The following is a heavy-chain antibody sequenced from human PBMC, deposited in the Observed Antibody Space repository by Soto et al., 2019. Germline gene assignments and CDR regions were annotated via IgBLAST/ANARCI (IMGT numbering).Heavy chain of an antibody. CDR2: ISGSGGST. J-gene: IGHJ6*02. Sequence: PGGSLRVSCAASGLNFTSYAMTWVRQAPGKGLEWVSTISGSGGSTYYADSVKGRFTISRDNAKNSLYLQMNSLRAEDTALYYCAKDGGVLVPASKYYYYGMDVWGQGTTVTVSS. CDR3: AKDGGVLVPASKYYYYGMDV. D-gene: IGHD2-2*01. CDR1: GLNFTSYA. V-gene: IGHV3-23*01.